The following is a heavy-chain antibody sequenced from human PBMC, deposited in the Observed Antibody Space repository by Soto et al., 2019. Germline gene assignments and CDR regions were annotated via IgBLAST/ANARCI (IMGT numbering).Heavy chain of an antibody. J-gene: IGHJ3*02. CDR1: GGSISSSSYY. Sequence: SETLSLTCIVSGGSISSSSYYWGWIRQPPGKGLEWIGYIYYSGSTNYNPSLKSRVTISVDTSKNQFSLKLSSVTAADTAVYYCARGRESSFFVGGDAFDIWGQGTMVTVSS. CDR3: ARGRESSFFVGGDAFDI. D-gene: IGHD2-2*01. V-gene: IGHV4-61*05. CDR2: IYYSGST.